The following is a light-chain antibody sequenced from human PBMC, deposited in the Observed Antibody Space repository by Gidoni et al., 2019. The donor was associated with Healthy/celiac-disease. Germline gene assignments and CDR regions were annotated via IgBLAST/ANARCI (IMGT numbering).Light chain of an antibody. V-gene: IGLV2-8*01. CDR2: EVS. Sequence: QSALTQPPSASGSPGPSVPISCTGTSSDVGGYNSVSWYQQHPGKFPKLMIYEVSKRPSGVPDRFSGSKSGNTAFLTVSGLQAEDEADYYCSSYAGSNVIFGGGTRLTVL. CDR3: SSYAGSNVI. J-gene: IGLJ2*01. CDR1: SSDVGGYNS.